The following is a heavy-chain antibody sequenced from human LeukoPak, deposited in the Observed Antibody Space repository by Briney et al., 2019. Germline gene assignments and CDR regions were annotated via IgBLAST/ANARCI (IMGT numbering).Heavy chain of an antibody. Sequence: GGSLRLSCAASGFTFSSYSMNWVRQAPGKGLEWVSSISSSSSYIYYADSVKGRFTISRDNAKNSLYLQMNSLRAEDTAVYYCARPLNSGLGWAYWGQGTLVTVSS. D-gene: IGHD6-19*01. CDR3: ARPLNSGLGWAY. CDR2: ISSSSSYI. CDR1: GFTFSSYS. J-gene: IGHJ4*02. V-gene: IGHV3-21*01.